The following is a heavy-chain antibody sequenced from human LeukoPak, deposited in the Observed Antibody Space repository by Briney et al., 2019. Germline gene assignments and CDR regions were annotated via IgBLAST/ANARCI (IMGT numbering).Heavy chain of an antibody. CDR3: ATTSRDFWSGYDY. CDR1: GGSIRSYY. D-gene: IGHD3-3*01. J-gene: IGHJ4*02. CDR2: IYYTGST. V-gene: IGHV4-59*01. Sequence: SETLSLTCTVSGGSIRSYYWSWIRQPPGKGLEWIGYIYYTGSTSYNPSLESRVTISVDTSKNQFSLELSSLTAADTAVYYCATTSRDFWSGYDYWGQGTLVTVSS.